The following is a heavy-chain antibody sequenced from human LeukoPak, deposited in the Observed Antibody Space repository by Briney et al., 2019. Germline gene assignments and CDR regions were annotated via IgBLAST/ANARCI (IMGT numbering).Heavy chain of an antibody. CDR3: ARGPLGATTGFDY. J-gene: IGHJ4*02. CDR2: ISYDGSNK. CDR1: GFTFSSYS. Sequence: GGSLRLSCAASGFTFSSYSMNWVRQAPGKGLEWVAVISYDGSNKYYADSVKGRFTISRDNSKNTLYLQMNSLRAEDTAVYYCARGPLGATTGFDYWGQGTLVTVSS. D-gene: IGHD1-26*01. V-gene: IGHV3-30*03.